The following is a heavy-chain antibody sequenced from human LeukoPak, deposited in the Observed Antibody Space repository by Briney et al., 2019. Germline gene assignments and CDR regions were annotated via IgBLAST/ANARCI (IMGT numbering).Heavy chain of an antibody. J-gene: IGHJ6*03. CDR1: GGSFSGYY. CDR3: ARLGSVGYYNYQYMDI. CDR2: ISDIGNT. V-gene: IGHV4-34*01. Sequence: KPSETLSLTCAVYGGSFSGYYWSWIRQPPGKGLEWIGEISDIGNTNYDPSLRSRVTISVDTSKNQFSLSLTSATAADTAVYFCARLGSVGYYNYQYMDIWGNGTTVTVSS. D-gene: IGHD3-10*01.